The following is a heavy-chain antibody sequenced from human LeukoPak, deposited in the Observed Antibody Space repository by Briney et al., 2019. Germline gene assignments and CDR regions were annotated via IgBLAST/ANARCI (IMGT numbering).Heavy chain of an antibody. CDR3: ARDTGDIVVVPAAIGH. V-gene: IGHV1-2*02. CDR2: INPNSGGT. J-gene: IGHJ4*02. CDR1: GYTVTGYY. Sequence: ASVKVSCKASGYTVTGYYMHWVRQAPGQGLEWMGWINPNSGGTNYAQKFQGRVTMTRDTSISTAYMELSRLRSDDTAVYYCARDTGDIVVVPAAIGHWGQGTLVTVSS. D-gene: IGHD2-2*02.